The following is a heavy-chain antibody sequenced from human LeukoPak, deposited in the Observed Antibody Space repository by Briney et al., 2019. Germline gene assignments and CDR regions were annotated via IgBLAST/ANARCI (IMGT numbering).Heavy chain of an antibody. V-gene: IGHV1-8*03. CDR3: ARGPYYYDSSGTFDY. D-gene: IGHD3-22*01. CDR1: GYTFTSYD. Sequence: ASVKVSCKASGYTFTSYDINWVRQATGQGLEWMGWMNPNSGNTAYAQNLQGGVTITRNTSISTAYMELSSLRSEDTAVYYCARGPYYYDSSGTFDYWGQGTLVTVSS. J-gene: IGHJ4*02. CDR2: MNPNSGNT.